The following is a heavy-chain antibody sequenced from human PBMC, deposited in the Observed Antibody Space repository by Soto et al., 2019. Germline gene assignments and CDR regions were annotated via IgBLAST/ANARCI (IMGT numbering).Heavy chain of an antibody. CDR3: ARASITISGVVKGHIDY. V-gene: IGHV1-8*01. Sequence: QVQLVQSGAEVKKPGASVKVSCKASGYTFTSYDINWVRQATGQGLEWMGWMNPNSGNTGYEQKFMGRVNMTRNTSIRTAYLELSSLRSEDKAVYYCARASITISGVVKGHIDYWGQGTLVTVSS. CDR1: GYTFTSYD. D-gene: IGHD3-3*01. J-gene: IGHJ4*02. CDR2: MNPNSGNT.